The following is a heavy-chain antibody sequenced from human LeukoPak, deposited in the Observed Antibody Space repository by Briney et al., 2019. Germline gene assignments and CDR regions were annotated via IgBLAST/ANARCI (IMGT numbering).Heavy chain of an antibody. CDR2: IGNNGGGI. Sequence: GGSLRLSCAASGLTFSTYTMYWVRHPPGKRLEWVSIIGNNGGGIHYADSVKGRFTISRDNFKNALYLQMNSLRDEDTAVYYCARVIVPYYYYGVDVWGQGTTVTVSS. CDR1: GLTFSTYT. V-gene: IGHV3-23*01. J-gene: IGHJ6*02. CDR3: ARVIVPYYYYGVDV. D-gene: IGHD6-6*01.